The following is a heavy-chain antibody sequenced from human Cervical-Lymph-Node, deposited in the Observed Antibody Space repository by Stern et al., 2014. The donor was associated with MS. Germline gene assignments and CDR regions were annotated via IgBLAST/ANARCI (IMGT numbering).Heavy chain of an antibody. J-gene: IGHJ6*02. V-gene: IGHV4-30-2*01. CDR3: ARDGDDRFYYGMDV. CDR2: VYHTGNT. Sequence: QLQLQESGSGLVKPSQTLSLTCAVSGGSISSGDYSWTWIRQTPRKGLEWIGHVYHTGNTYYNPSLKSRVTMSVDRSKNQFSLRLSSVTAADTAVYYCARDGDDRFYYGMDVWGQGTTVTVSS. D-gene: IGHD3-22*01. CDR1: GGSISSGDYS.